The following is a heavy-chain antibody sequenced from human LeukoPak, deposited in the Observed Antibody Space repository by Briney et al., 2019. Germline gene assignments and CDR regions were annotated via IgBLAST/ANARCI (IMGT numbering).Heavy chain of an antibody. Sequence: GGSLRLSCAASGFTFSSYAMHWVRQAPGKGLEWVAAISYDGSNKYYADSVKGRFTISRDNSKNTLYLQMNSLRAEDTAVYYCAGAEIRNFDYWGQGTLVTVSS. V-gene: IGHV3-30-3*01. CDR2: ISYDGSNK. J-gene: IGHJ4*02. D-gene: IGHD4-17*01. CDR3: AGAEIRNFDY. CDR1: GFTFSSYA.